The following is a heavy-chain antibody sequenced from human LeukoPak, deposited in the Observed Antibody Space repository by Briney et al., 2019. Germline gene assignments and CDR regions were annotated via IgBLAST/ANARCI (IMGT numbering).Heavy chain of an antibody. Sequence: GGSLRLSCAASGFTFSSYGMHWVRQAPGKGLEWVAVISYDGSNKYYADSVKGRFTISRDNSKNTLYLQMNSLRAEDTAVYYCAKGLAVAGTMVSDYWGQGTLVTVSS. CDR1: GFTFSSYG. J-gene: IGHJ4*02. D-gene: IGHD6-19*01. V-gene: IGHV3-30*18. CDR3: AKGLAVAGTMVSDY. CDR2: ISYDGSNK.